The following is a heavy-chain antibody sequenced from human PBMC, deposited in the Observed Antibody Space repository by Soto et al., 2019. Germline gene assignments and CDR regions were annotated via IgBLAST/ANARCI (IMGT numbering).Heavy chain of an antibody. CDR1: GFIFSNYG. CDR2: IWYDGTNN. J-gene: IGHJ3*02. D-gene: IGHD5-18*01. CDR3: ARAGDIVMGTHELGAFDI. Sequence: QVQLVESGGGVVRPGRSLRLSCAASGFIFSNYGMHWVRQAAGKGLEWVAVIWYDGTNNYYADSVKGRFTISRDTSKNALYLQMNRLRAEDMAVYYCARAGDIVMGTHELGAFDIWGQGTVVTVSS. V-gene: IGHV3-33*01.